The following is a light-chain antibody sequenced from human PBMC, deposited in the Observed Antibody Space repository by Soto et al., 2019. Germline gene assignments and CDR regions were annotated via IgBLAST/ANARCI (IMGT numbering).Light chain of an antibody. V-gene: IGLV1-47*01. CDR1: NSNIGSYY. CDR3: ATWDDSLSGLVV. CDR2: RNN. Sequence: QPVLTQPPSASGTPGQRITISCSGSNSNIGSYYVHWYQQLPGTAPKLLIYRNNQRPSGVPDRFSGSKSGTSASLAISGLRSEDEGDYYCATWDDSLSGLVVFGGGTKLTVL. J-gene: IGLJ2*01.